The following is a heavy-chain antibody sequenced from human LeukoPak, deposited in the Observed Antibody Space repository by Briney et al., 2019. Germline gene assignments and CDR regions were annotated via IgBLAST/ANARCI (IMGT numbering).Heavy chain of an antibody. CDR1: GFTFGDHA. Sequence: GGSLRLSCTGSGFTFGDHAMSWVRQAPGKALEWVGFIRSKAYRGTTEYAASVKGRFTISRDDSANIAYLQMNSLKTEDTAVYYCARGPIQLWIHNAMDVWGQGTTVTVSS. V-gene: IGHV3-49*04. CDR2: IRSKAYRGTT. J-gene: IGHJ6*02. CDR3: ARGPIQLWIHNAMDV. D-gene: IGHD1-1*01.